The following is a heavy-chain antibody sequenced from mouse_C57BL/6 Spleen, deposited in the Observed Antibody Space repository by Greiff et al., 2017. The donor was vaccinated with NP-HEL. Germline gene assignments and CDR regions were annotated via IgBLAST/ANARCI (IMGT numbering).Heavy chain of an antibody. Sequence: EVQRVESEGGLVQPGSSMKLSCTASGFTFSDYYMAWVRQVPEKGLEWVANINYDGSSTYYLDSLKSRFIISRDNAKNILYLQMSSLKSEGTATYYCARDEGSFWFAYWGQGTLVTVSA. CDR3: ARDEGSFWFAY. D-gene: IGHD1-1*01. V-gene: IGHV5-16*01. CDR2: INYDGSST. J-gene: IGHJ3*01. CDR1: GFTFSDYY.